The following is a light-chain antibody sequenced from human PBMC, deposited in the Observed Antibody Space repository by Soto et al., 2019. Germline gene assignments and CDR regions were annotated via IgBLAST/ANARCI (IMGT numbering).Light chain of an antibody. CDR2: DAS. J-gene: IGKJ5*01. CDR3: LQHTNFPLT. Sequence: DIQMTHSPSAMSSAVVDSVTITFLASQFISNHLVWFQQRPGKVPKRLIYDASSLQTGVPSKFSGSGSGTDFTLTISSLQPEDFATYYCLQHTNFPLTFGQGTRLEIK. CDR1: QFISNH. V-gene: IGKV1-17*03.